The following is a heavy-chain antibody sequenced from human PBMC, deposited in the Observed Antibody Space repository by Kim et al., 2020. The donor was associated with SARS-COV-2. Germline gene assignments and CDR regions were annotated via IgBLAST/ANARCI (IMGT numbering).Heavy chain of an antibody. CDR2: IKSKTDGGTT. D-gene: IGHD3-3*01. CDR3: TTDRSSYDFWSGYYIKYY. Sequence: GGSLRLSCAASGFTFSNAWMSWVRQAPGKGLEWVGRIKSKTDGGTTDYAAPVKGRFTISRDDSKNTLYLQMNSLKTEDTAVYYCTTDRSSYDFWSGYYIKYYWGQGTLVTVSS. V-gene: IGHV3-15*01. J-gene: IGHJ4*02. CDR1: GFTFSNAW.